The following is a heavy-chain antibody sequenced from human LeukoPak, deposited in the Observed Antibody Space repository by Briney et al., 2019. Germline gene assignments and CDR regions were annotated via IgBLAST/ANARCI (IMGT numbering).Heavy chain of an antibody. CDR2: IIPIFGTA. J-gene: IGHJ4*02. D-gene: IGHD1-26*01. CDR3: ARETVGATTTFDY. V-gene: IGHV1-69*13. CDR1: GGTFSSYA. Sequence: ASVKVSCKASGGTFSSYAISWVRQAPGQGLEWMGGIIPIFGTANYAQKFQGRVTITADESTSTAYMELSSLRSEDTAVYYCARETVGATTTFDYWGQETLVTVSS.